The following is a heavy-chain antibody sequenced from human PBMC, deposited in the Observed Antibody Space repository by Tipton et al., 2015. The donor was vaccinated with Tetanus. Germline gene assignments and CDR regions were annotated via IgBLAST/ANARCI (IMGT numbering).Heavy chain of an antibody. CDR3: ASSVGQLWF. Sequence: TLSLTCTVSGGSVSSGSYFWSWIRQHPVKGLEWIGYIYYTGSTYYNPSLKSRVIISADTSKNQFSLKLSSVTAADTAVYYCASSVGQLWFWGQGTLVTVSS. D-gene: IGHD5-18*01. CDR2: IYYTGST. CDR1: GGSVSSGSYF. J-gene: IGHJ4*02. V-gene: IGHV4-31*03.